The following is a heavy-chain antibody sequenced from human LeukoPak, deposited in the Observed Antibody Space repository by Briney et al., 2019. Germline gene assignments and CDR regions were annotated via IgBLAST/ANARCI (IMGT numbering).Heavy chain of an antibody. CDR1: GFTFSSYA. V-gene: IGHV3-30*04. CDR2: ISYDGSNK. CDR3: HIVVVTATIRVSDY. J-gene: IGHJ4*02. Sequence: GGSLRLSCAASGFTFSSYAMHWVRQAPGKGLEWVAVISYDGSNKYYADSVKGRFTISRDNSKNTLYLQMNSLRAEDTAVYYCHIVVVTATIRVSDYWGQGTLVTVSS. D-gene: IGHD2-21*02.